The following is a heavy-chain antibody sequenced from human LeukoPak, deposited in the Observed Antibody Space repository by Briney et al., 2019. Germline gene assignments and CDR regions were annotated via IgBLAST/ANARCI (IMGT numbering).Heavy chain of an antibody. Sequence: PGRSLRLSCAASGFTFSSYGMHWVRQAPGKGLEWVAVIWYDGSNKYYADSVKGRFTISGDNSKNTLYLQMNSLRAEDTAVYYCARADYQLLSPSYNWFDPWGQGTLVTVSS. CDR3: ARADYQLLSPSYNWFDP. CDR1: GFTFSSYG. D-gene: IGHD2-2*01. CDR2: IWYDGSNK. J-gene: IGHJ5*02. V-gene: IGHV3-33*01.